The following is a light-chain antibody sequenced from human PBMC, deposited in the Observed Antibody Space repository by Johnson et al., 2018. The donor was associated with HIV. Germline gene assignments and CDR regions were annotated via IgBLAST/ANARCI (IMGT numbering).Light chain of an antibody. CDR3: GTWDSSLSAGV. V-gene: IGLV1-51*01. J-gene: IGLJ1*01. Sequence: QAVLTQPPSVSAAPGQKVTISCSGSNSNIGNSYVSWYQQLPRTAPKLLIYDNNKRPSGIPDRFSGSKSGTSATLGITGLQTGDEADYYCGTWDSSLSAGVCGTGTKVTVL. CDR2: DNN. CDR1: NSNIGNSY.